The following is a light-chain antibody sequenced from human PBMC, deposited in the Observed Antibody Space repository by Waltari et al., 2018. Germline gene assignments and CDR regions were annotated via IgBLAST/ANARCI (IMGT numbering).Light chain of an antibody. Sequence: SYELTQPPSLSVSPGQPATLASSGDQLGGKYACWYLQKSGQSPVLVIFQDNKRPSGIPERFSGSNSGNTATLTISGIQAMDEADYFCQAWDNSAAVFGGGTRLTVL. CDR3: QAWDNSAAV. V-gene: IGLV3-1*01. J-gene: IGLJ3*02. CDR2: QDN. CDR1: QLGGKY.